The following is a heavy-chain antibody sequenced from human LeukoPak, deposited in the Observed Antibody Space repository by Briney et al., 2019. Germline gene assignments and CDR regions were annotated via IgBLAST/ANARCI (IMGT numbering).Heavy chain of an antibody. J-gene: IGHJ6*02. CDR1: GASINGFF. V-gene: IGHV4-59*01. D-gene: IGHD1-26*01. Sequence: SDTLSLTCSVSGASINGFFWNWVRQTPEKGLEWIGYVSHRGATTSNPTLKGRVSITIDTSKSQISLTMTSVTAADSALYYCARDRRGSFYTFDLWGPGTTVSVS. CDR3: ARDRRGSFYTFDL. CDR2: VSHRGAT.